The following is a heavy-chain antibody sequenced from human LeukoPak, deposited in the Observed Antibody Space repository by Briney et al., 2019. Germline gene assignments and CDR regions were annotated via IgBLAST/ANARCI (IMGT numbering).Heavy chain of an antibody. D-gene: IGHD6-19*01. J-gene: IGHJ4*02. CDR2: ISYDGSNI. CDR3: AGGWYHFDY. V-gene: IGHV3-30*03. CDR1: GFTLSSYG. Sequence: GGSLRLFCAASGFTLSSYGMLWVRQAPGKGVEGVAVISYDGSNIYYADSVKGRFSISRDNSKNTLYLQMNTLRGEDTAVYYCAGGWYHFDYWGQGTLVTVSS.